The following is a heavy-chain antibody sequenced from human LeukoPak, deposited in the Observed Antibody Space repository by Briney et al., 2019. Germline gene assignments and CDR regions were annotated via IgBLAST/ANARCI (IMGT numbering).Heavy chain of an antibody. CDR1: GYTFTSYW. CDR2: IYPGDSDT. D-gene: IGHD5-18*01. V-gene: IGHV5-51*01. CDR3: ARHRGYSYGLRRYYFDY. J-gene: IGHJ4*02. Sequence: GESLKISCKGSGYTFTSYWIGWVRQMPGKGLEWMGIIYPGDSDTRYSPFFQGQVTISADKSISTAYLQWSSLKASDTAMYYCARHRGYSYGLRRYYFDYWGQGTLVTVSS.